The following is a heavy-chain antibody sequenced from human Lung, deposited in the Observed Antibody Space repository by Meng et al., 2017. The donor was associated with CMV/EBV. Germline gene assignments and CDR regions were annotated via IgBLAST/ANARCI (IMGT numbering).Heavy chain of an antibody. V-gene: IGHV4-31*03. CDR1: GGSISSGGFY. J-gene: IGHJ5*02. D-gene: IGHD4-17*01. Sequence: QVQLQESGPGLVKPSQTLSLTCTVSGGSISSGGFYWGWIRQHPGKGLEWIGCIYYSGSTYYNPSLRSRVAISIDTSKNQFSLKLTSVTAADTAVYFCARTNYGDYNWFDPWGQGTLVTVSS. CDR2: IYYSGST. CDR3: ARTNYGDYNWFDP.